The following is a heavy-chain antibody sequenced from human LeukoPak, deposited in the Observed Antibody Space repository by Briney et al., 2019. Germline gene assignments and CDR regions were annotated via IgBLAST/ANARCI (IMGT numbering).Heavy chain of an antibody. CDR1: GYTFTGYY. J-gene: IGHJ3*02. D-gene: IGHD5-12*01. CDR2: INPNSGGT. CDR3: ARELHDAVGIVASRAFDI. Sequence: ASVKVSCKASGYTFTGYYIHWVRQAPGQGLEWMGWINPNSGGTNYAQKFQGRVTMTRDTSITTAYMELSRLRSDDTAVYYCARELHDAVGIVASRAFDIWGQGTMVTVSS. V-gene: IGHV1-2*02.